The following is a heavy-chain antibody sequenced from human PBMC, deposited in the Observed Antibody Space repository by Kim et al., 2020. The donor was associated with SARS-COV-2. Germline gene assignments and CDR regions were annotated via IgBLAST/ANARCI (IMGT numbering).Heavy chain of an antibody. CDR3: AKGLYSYGSDAFDI. D-gene: IGHD5-18*01. V-gene: IGHV3-23*01. Sequence: YADTGKGRFTISRDKSKNTLYLQMNSRTGDDTAVYYCAKGLYSYGSDAFDIWGQGTLVTVSS. J-gene: IGHJ3*02.